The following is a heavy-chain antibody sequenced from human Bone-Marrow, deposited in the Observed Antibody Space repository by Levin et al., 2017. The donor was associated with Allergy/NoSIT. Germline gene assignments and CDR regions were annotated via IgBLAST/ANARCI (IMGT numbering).Heavy chain of an antibody. CDR2: MKQDGSEQ. D-gene: IGHD4-11*01. CDR3: ARGAYSPTY. CDR1: GFTFSSYS. V-gene: IGHV3-7*01. J-gene: IGHJ4*02. Sequence: GGSLRLSCAASGFTFSSYSMNWVRQAPGKGLEWVASMKQDGSEQYYVDSVKGRFTISRDNAKNSLYLQMNSLRAEDTAVYYCARGAYSPTYWGQGTLVTVSS.